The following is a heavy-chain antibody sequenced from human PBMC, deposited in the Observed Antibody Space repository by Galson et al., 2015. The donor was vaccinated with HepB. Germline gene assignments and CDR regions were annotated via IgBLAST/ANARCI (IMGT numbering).Heavy chain of an antibody. Sequence: SLRLSCAASGFTFSTYGMHWVRQAPGGGLEWVAVISYDGSKKYFGDSVKGRFAISRDNSMNTLYLEMNSLRAEDTAVYYCARGAYYLATLGWFDPWGQGTLVTVSS. J-gene: IGHJ5*02. CDR1: GFTFSTYG. CDR2: ISYDGSKK. V-gene: IGHV3-30*03. CDR3: ARGAYYLATLGWFDP. D-gene: IGHD3-22*01.